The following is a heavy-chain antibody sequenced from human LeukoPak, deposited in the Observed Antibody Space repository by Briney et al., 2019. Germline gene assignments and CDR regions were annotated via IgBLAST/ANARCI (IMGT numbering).Heavy chain of an antibody. V-gene: IGHV3-48*04. CDR1: GFTFGSYS. CDR2: ISSRSSII. Sequence: GGSLRLSCAASGFTFGSYSMNWVRQAPGKGLEWVSYISSRSSIIYYGDSVKGRFTISRDNAKNTLYLQMNSVRAEDTAVYYCVRGGVDYWGQGTLVTVSS. CDR3: VRGGVDY. J-gene: IGHJ4*02. D-gene: IGHD3-16*01.